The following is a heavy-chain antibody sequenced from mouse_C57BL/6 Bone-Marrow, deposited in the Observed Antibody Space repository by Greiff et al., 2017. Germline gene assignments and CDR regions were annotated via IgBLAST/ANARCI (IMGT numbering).Heavy chain of an antibody. CDR2: INPNNGGT. CDR1: GYTFTDYY. V-gene: IGHV1-26*01. J-gene: IGHJ3*01. Sequence: DVQLQQSGPELVKPGASVKISCKASGYTFTDYYMNWVKQSHGKSLEWIGDINPNNGGTSYNQKFKGKATLTVDKSSSTAYMELRSLTTEDSAVYYCAESWFAYWGQGTLVTVSA. CDR3: AESWFAY.